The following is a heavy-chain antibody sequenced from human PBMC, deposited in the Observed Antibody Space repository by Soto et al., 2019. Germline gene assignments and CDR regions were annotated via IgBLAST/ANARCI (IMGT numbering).Heavy chain of an antibody. CDR1: GFTFSSYW. CDR2: IKQDGREK. V-gene: IGHV3-7*03. Sequence: PGGSLRLSCAASGFTFSSYWMSWVRQAQGKGLEWVANIKQDGREKYYVDSVKGRFTISRDNAKNSLYLQMNSLGAEDTAVYYCARVEGYSYAYKYYYYGMDVWGQGTTVTVSS. D-gene: IGHD5-18*01. CDR3: ARVEGYSYAYKYYYYGMDV. J-gene: IGHJ6*02.